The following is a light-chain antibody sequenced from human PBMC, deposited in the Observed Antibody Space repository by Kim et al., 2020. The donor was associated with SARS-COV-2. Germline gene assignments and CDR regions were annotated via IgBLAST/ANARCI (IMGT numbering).Light chain of an antibody. V-gene: IGLV1-47*01. CDR2: TND. CDR3: ATWDDSLSGWV. Sequence: GQTVTLSCSGTISNIGDNSVYWYQHLPGPGPKLLIYTNDRRPSGVPDRFSGSKSATSASLAISGLRSEDEADYYCATWDDSLSGWVFGGGTQLTVL. CDR1: ISNIGDNS. J-gene: IGLJ3*02.